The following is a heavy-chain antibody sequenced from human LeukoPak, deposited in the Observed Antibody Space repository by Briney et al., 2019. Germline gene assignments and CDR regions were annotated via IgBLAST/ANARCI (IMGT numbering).Heavy chain of an antibody. J-gene: IGHJ4*02. CDR3: AASTKHTAMVDY. V-gene: IGHV3-21*01. CDR2: IGSSSNYI. D-gene: IGHD5-18*01. Sequence: GGSLRLSCAASGFTFSSYSMNWVRQAPGKGLEWVSSIGSSSNYIYYADSVKGRFTISRDNAKNSLHLQMNSLRAEDTAVYYCAASTKHTAMVDYWGQGTLVTVFS. CDR1: GFTFSSYS.